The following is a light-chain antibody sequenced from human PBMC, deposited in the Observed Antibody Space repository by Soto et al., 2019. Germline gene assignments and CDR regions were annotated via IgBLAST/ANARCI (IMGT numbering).Light chain of an antibody. Sequence: PGDRATLSCRPSDSVSNYVAWYQQKPGQAPRLIIYDASKRATGTPARFNGSGSGTDFSLTISSLEPDDFAVYHCQHRNLFGGGTKVEIK. CDR1: DSVSNY. V-gene: IGKV3-11*01. CDR2: DAS. CDR3: QHRNL. J-gene: IGKJ4*01.